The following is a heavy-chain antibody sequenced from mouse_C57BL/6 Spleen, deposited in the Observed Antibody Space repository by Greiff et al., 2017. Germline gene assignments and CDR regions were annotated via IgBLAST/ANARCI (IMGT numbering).Heavy chain of an antibody. CDR2: IYPGDGDT. CDR3: ARGGTTVVEGDYYAMGD. Sequence: VQLQQSGAELVKPGASVKISCKASGYAFSSYWMNWVKQRPGKGLEWIGQIYPGDGDTNYNGKFKGKATLTADKSSSTAYMQLSSLTSEDAAVYCCARGGTTVVEGDYYAMGDWGQGTSVTVSS. J-gene: IGHJ4*01. V-gene: IGHV1-80*01. D-gene: IGHD1-1*01. CDR1: GYAFSSYW.